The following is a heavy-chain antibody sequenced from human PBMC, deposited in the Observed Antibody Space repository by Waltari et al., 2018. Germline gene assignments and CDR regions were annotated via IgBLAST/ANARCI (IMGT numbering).Heavy chain of an antibody. V-gene: IGHV4-34*02. Sequence: QVQLQQWGAGLLQPSETLSLTCAVYGGSFNGYYWGWIRQPPGKGLEWIREINHNGNTTKNPSLRGRVSFLVDTSKSQLSLKLNSVTAADTAVYYCVRLEDCSGPGGNCYSGEIFAFDVWGQGTKVTVSS. CDR3: VRLEDCSGPGGNCYSGEIFAFDV. J-gene: IGHJ6*02. CDR2: INHNGNT. D-gene: IGHD2-15*01. CDR1: GGSFNGYY.